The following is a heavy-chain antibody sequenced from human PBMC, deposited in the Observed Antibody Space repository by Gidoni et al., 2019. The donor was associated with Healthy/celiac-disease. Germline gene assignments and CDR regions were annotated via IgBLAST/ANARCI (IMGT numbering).Heavy chain of an antibody. V-gene: IGHV2-26*01. CDR3: ARISEREGGYSYGFYGMDV. CDR2: IFSNDEK. D-gene: IGHD5-18*01. Sequence: QVTLKESGPVLVKPTETLTLTCTVSGFSLSNARMGVSWIRQPPGKALEWLAHIFSNDEKSYSTSLKSRLTISKDTSKSQVVLTMTNMDPVDTATYYCARISEREGGYSYGFYGMDVWGQGTTVTVSS. CDR1: GFSLSNARMG. J-gene: IGHJ6*02.